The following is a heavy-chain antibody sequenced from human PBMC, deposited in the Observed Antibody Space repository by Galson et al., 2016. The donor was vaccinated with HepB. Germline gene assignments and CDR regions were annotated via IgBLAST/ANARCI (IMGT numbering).Heavy chain of an antibody. CDR3: AKIYDEFWSGYYYYHYGMDV. CDR2: IGYDGSHK. V-gene: IGHV3-30*18. CDR1: GVIFSKYA. D-gene: IGHD3-3*01. Sequence: SLRLSCAASGVIFSKYAMHWVRQAPGQGPEWVAVIGYDGSHKYYAESVKGRFIISRDNSKNTLHLQMNGLRPEDTAVYYCAKIYDEFWSGYYYYHYGMDVWGKGTRVTVSS. J-gene: IGHJ6*04.